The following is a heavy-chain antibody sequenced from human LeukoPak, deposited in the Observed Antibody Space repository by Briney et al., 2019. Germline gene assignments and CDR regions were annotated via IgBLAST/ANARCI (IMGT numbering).Heavy chain of an antibody. CDR1: GFTFNNAW. D-gene: IGHD5-12*01. CDR3: TAGTGYSDHDY. Sequence: PGGSLRLSCAASGFTFNNAWMSWVRQAPGKGLEWVGRIKSKTNDETTDYAAPVKGRFTTSRDDSKTTLYLQMNSLKTEDTAVYYCTAGTGYSDHDYWGQGTLVTVSS. CDR2: IKSKTNDETT. V-gene: IGHV3-15*01. J-gene: IGHJ4*02.